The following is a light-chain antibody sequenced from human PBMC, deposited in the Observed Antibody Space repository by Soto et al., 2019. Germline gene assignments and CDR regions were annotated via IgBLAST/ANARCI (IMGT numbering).Light chain of an antibody. CDR2: KAS. CDR3: QQYNYYPT. CDR1: QSVRSW. Sequence: DIQMTQSPSTLSASVGDRVTITFRASQSVRSWLVWYQQKPGKAPKLLISKASSLESGVPSRFSGSGSGTEFTLTISSLQPDDFATYFCQQYNYYPTFGQGTRLEIK. V-gene: IGKV1-5*03. J-gene: IGKJ5*01.